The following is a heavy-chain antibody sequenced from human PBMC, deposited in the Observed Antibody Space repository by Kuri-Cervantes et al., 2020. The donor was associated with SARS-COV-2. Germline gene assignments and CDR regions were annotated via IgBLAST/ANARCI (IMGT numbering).Heavy chain of an antibody. Sequence: GESLKISCAASGFTFSSYSMNWVRQAPGKGLEWVSSSSSSSSYIYYADSVKGRCTISRDNAKNSLYLQMNSLRAEDTAVYYCAKDKVGDCWSGWGQGTLVTVSS. CDR2: SSSSSSYI. V-gene: IGHV3-21*01. CDR1: GFTFSSYS. CDR3: AKDKVGDCWSG. J-gene: IGHJ4*02. D-gene: IGHD3-3*01.